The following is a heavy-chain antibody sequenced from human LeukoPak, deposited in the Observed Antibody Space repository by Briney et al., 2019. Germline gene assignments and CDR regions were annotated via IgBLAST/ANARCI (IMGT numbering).Heavy chain of an antibody. CDR2: ISSSGSTI. CDR3: ARASGHVLRYSWFDP. D-gene: IGHD3-9*01. V-gene: IGHV3-11*01. J-gene: IGHJ5*02. Sequence: GGSLRLSCAASGFTFSDYYMSWIRQAPGKGLEWVSYISSSGSTIYYADSVKGRFTISRDNAKNSLYLQMNSLRAEDTAVYYCARASGHVLRYSWFDPWGQGTLVTVSS. CDR1: GFTFSDYY.